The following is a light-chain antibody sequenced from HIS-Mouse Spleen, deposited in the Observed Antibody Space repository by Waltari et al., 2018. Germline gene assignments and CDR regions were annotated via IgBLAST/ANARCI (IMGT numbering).Light chain of an antibody. CDR1: ALPKKY. J-gene: IGLJ2*01. CDR2: EDS. Sequence: SYELTQPPSVSVSPGHTARITCCGDALPKKYAYWYQQKSGQAPVLVIYEDSKRPSGIPERFSGSSSGTMATLTISGAQVEDEADYYCYSTDSSGNHRVFGGGTKLTVL. V-gene: IGLV3-10*01. CDR3: YSTDSSGNHRV.